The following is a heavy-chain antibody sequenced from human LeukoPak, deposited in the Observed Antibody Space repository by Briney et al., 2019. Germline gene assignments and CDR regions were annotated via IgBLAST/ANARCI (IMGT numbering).Heavy chain of an antibody. CDR2: IYSSGST. Sequence: SETLSLTCTVSGGSISNYYWSWIRQPPGKGLEWIGYIYSSGSTNYNPSLKSRVTISVDTSKIQFSLKMSSVTAADTAVYYCARLALQEVGATQTYYLDYWAREPWSPSPQ. CDR3: ARLALQEVGATQTYYLDY. D-gene: IGHD1-26*01. CDR1: GGSISNYY. V-gene: IGHV4-59*01. J-gene: IGHJ4*02.